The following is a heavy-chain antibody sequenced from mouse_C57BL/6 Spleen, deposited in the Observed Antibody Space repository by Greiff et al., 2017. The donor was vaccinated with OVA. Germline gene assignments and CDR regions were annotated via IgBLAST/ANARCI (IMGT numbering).Heavy chain of an antibody. CDR3: ARGIYDGDHHHAMYY. D-gene: IGHD2-3*01. V-gene: IGHV1-80*01. Sequence: QVQLQQSGAELVKPGASVKISCKASGYAFSSYWMNWVKQRPGKGLEWIGQIYPGDGDTNYNGKFKGKATLTADKSSSTAYMQLSSLISEDSAVYFCARGIYDGDHHHAMYYWGQGTSVTVSS. CDR1: GYAFSSYW. J-gene: IGHJ4*01. CDR2: IYPGDGDT.